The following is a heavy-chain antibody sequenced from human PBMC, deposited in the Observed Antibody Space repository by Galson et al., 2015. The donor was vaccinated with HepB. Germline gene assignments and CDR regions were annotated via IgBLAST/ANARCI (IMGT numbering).Heavy chain of an antibody. D-gene: IGHD4-17*01. Sequence: SLRLSCAASGFTFSACAMSWVRQAPGKGLEWVSGVEKDSSGTYYADSVKGRFTISRDNSKNTLYLQVNSLRAEDTAVYYCAKQAGNLIRSWHFDYWGQGSLVIVSS. CDR1: GFTFSACA. CDR2: VEKDSSGT. CDR3: AKQAGNLIRSWHFDY. J-gene: IGHJ4*02. V-gene: IGHV3-23*03.